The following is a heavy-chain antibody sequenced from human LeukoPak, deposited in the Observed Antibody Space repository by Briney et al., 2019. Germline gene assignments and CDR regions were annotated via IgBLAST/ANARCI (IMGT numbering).Heavy chain of an antibody. D-gene: IGHD6-13*01. J-gene: IGHJ5*02. Sequence: GASVKVSCKASGYTFTSYGISSVRQAPGQGLEWMGWISAYNGNTNYAQTRQGRVTMTTDTSTSTAYMELRSLRSDDTAVSYCARAIIAAAPFDPWGQGTLVTVSS. CDR1: GYTFTSYG. V-gene: IGHV1-18*01. CDR3: ARAIIAAAPFDP. CDR2: ISAYNGNT.